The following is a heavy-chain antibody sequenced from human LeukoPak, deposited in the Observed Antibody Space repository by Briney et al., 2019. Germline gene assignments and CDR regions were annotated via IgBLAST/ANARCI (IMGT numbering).Heavy chain of an antibody. J-gene: IGHJ4*02. CDR3: APSRDGYTMWDY. CDR1: GFTFSSYA. D-gene: IGHD5-24*01. CDR2: ISYDGSNK. Sequence: PGGSLRLSCAASGFTFSSYAMHCVRQAPGKGPEWVAVISYDGSNKYYAASVKGRFTTSRDNSKNTLYLQMNSLRTEDTAVYYYAPSRDGYTMWDYWGQGTLVTVSS. V-gene: IGHV3-30-3*01.